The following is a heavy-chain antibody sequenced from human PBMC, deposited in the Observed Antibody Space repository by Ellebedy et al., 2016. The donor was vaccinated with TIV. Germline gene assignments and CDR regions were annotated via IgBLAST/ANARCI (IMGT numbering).Heavy chain of an antibody. Sequence: SETLSLTXSVSGYYISSGYYWGWIRQPPGKGLEWIASIYHSGITHYNPSLESRVTISVDTSKNQFSLKLSSVTAADTAVYYCARDRTEYQLLFRSVSTSYHAGFDYWGQGTLVTVSS. CDR2: IYHSGIT. CDR1: GYYISSGYY. D-gene: IGHD2-2*01. J-gene: IGHJ4*02. V-gene: IGHV4-38-2*02. CDR3: ARDRTEYQLLFRSVSTSYHAGFDY.